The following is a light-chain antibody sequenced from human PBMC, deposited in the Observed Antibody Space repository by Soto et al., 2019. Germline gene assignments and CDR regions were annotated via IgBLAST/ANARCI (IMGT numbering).Light chain of an antibody. CDR3: QQYNKWPLA. J-gene: IGKJ4*01. Sequence: EIVMTQSPATLSVSPGERATLSCRASESVNNNLAWYQQKPGQAPRLLIYSASTRATGIPARFSGSGSGTEFTLSIRSLQSEDFAVYYCQQYNKWPLAFGGGTKVETK. CDR2: SAS. CDR1: ESVNNN. V-gene: IGKV3-15*01.